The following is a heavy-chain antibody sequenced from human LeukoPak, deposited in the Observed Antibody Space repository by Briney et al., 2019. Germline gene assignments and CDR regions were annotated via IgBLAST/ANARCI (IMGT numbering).Heavy chain of an antibody. J-gene: IGHJ4*02. V-gene: IGHV1-24*01. Sequence: ASVKVSCKVSGYTLTELSMRWVRQAPGKGLEWMGGFDPEDGETIYAQKFQGRVTMTEDTSTDTAYMELSSLRSEDTAVYYCATLPITMVRGVIPPFDYWGQGTLVTVSS. CDR1: GYTLTELS. D-gene: IGHD3-10*01. CDR3: ATLPITMVRGVIPPFDY. CDR2: FDPEDGET.